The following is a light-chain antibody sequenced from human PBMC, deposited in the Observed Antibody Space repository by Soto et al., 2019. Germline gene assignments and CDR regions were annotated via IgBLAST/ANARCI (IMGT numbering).Light chain of an antibody. CDR1: QSVSSSY. CDR2: GAS. J-gene: IGKJ4*01. CDR3: QQYGSHGF. V-gene: IGKV3-20*01. Sequence: EIVLTQSPGTLSLSPGERATLSCRASQSVSSSYLAWYQQKPGQAPRLLIYGASSRATGIPDRFSGSGSGTDFTLTISRLEPEDFAVYYCQQYGSHGFFGGGTKVEIK.